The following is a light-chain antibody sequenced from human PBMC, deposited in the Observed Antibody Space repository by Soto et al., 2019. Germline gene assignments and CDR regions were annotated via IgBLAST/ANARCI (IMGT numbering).Light chain of an antibody. CDR2: YVS. CDR1: QSFGSW. CDR3: QQYNISPST. Sequence: DIQMTQSPSTLSASVGDRVTITCRASQSFGSWLAWYQQKPGKAPKLLIYYVSSLENGVPGRFIGSGSGTEFTLTISSLQPDDYATYYCQQYNISPSTFGQGTKVDIK. V-gene: IGKV1-5*01. J-gene: IGKJ2*02.